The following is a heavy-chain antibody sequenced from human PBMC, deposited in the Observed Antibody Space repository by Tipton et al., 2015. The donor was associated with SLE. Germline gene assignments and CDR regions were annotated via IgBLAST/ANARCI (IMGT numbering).Heavy chain of an antibody. CDR2: IHYSGTT. Sequence: GLVKPSETLSLTCTVSGDSISSGGYYWNWIRQPPGKGLEWIGYIHYSGTTHDSPSLKSRVTMSVDMSKNQFSLRLTSVTAADTAVYYCARTLGAIAHTVYDAFDIWGQGKMVTVSS. D-gene: IGHD1-26*01. CDR3: ARTLGAIAHTVYDAFDI. J-gene: IGHJ3*02. CDR1: GDSISSGGYY. V-gene: IGHV4-61*08.